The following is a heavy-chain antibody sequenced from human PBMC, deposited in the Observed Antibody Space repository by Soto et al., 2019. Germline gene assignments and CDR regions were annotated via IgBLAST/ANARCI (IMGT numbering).Heavy chain of an antibody. J-gene: IGHJ3*02. D-gene: IGHD2-15*01. Sequence: ASVKVSCKASGYTFTGYYMHWVRQAPGQGLEWMGWINPNSGGTNYAQKFQDRVTMTRDTSISTAYMELSRLRSDDTAVYYCARVPDIVVVVAATRHAFDIWGQGTMVTVSS. V-gene: IGHV1-2*02. CDR3: ARVPDIVVVVAATRHAFDI. CDR2: INPNSGGT. CDR1: GYTFTGYY.